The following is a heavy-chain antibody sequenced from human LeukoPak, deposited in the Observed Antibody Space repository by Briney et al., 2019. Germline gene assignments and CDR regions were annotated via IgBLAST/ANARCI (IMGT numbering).Heavy chain of an antibody. CDR2: IIPIFGTA. D-gene: IGHD2-2*01. J-gene: IGHJ3*02. Sequence: ASVTVSCKAPGDSFSTYAISWVRQAPGHGLEGMGGIIPIFGTANYAQKFQGRVTITADESTSTAYMELSSLRSEDTAVYYCARGLGYCSSTSCPGAIWGQGTMVTVSS. V-gene: IGHV1-69*13. CDR3: ARGLGYCSSTSCPGAI. CDR1: GDSFSTYA.